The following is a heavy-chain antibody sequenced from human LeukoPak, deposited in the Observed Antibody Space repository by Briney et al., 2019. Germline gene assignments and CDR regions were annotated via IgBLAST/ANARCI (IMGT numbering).Heavy chain of an antibody. V-gene: IGHV5-10-1*01. CDR1: GYKFTSYW. CDR3: ARVLGYSYGWNY. D-gene: IGHD5-18*01. Sequence: GASRKISCKGSGYKFTSYWINWVREMRGKGLEWMGRIDPSDSYTMYSPSFQGHVTISADKSISTAYLQWSSLKASDSAMYYCARVLGYSYGWNYWGQGTLVTVSS. J-gene: IGHJ4*02. CDR2: IDPSDSYT.